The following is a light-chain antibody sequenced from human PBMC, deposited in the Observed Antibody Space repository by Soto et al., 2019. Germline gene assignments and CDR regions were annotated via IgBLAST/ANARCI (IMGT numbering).Light chain of an antibody. J-gene: IGKJ1*01. CDR3: QQFAESPVT. CDR1: QSVSGNQ. V-gene: IGKV3-20*01. CDR2: AAS. Sequence: IVLTQSPGTLSLSPGERATLSCRASQSVSGNQVAWYQQRPGQAPRLLISAASIRAAGVSDRFSGFGSGTDFTLSVSRLEPEDFAVYYCQQFAESPVTFGQGTRVEI.